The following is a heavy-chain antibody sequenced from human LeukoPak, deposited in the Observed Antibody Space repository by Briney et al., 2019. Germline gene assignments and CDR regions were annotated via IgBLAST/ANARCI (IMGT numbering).Heavy chain of an antibody. Sequence: SETLSLTCSVSDDSITMYYWTWIRQPPGKGLEWIGYVDHTGSTNFNPSLNGRVSISRDTSKNLFSLRLRSVTAADTAVYFCARGNNWLDFWGLGTLVTVSS. CDR2: VDHTGST. CDR1: DDSITMYY. J-gene: IGHJ5*01. V-gene: IGHV4-59*01. CDR3: ARGNNWLDF.